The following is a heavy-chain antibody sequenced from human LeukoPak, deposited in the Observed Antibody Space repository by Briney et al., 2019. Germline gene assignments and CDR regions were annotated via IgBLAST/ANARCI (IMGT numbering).Heavy chain of an antibody. Sequence: PSETLSLTCTVSGVSISSSSNYWGWVRQPPGKGLEWIVSIYYSGSTYYNPSLKSRLTISVDTSKDQFSLKLSPVTAADTAVYYCARHGGATTWFDPWGQGTLVTVSS. CDR2: IYYSGST. V-gene: IGHV4-39*01. CDR3: ARHGGATTWFDP. CDR1: GVSISSSSNY. D-gene: IGHD1-1*01. J-gene: IGHJ5*02.